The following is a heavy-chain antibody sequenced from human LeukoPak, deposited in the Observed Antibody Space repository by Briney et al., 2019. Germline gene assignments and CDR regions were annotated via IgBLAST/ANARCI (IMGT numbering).Heavy chain of an antibody. V-gene: IGHV4-34*01. Sequence: PSETLSLTCAVYGGSSSGYYWSWIRQPPGKGLEWIGEINHSGSTNYNPSLKSRVTISVDTSKNQFSLKLSSVTAADTAVYYCARGRGSRFGSSPVHKRPFDYWGQGTLVTVSS. D-gene: IGHD6-6*01. J-gene: IGHJ4*02. CDR2: INHSGST. CDR1: GGSSSGYY. CDR3: ARGRGSRFGSSPVHKRPFDY.